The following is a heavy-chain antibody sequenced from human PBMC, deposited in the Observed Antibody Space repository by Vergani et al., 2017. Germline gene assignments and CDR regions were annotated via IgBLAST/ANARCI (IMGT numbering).Heavy chain of an antibody. CDR1: GGTFSSYA. V-gene: IGHV1-69*18. J-gene: IGHJ3*02. CDR2: IIPIFGTA. CDR3: ARGSYYGSGSYPLQSYAFDI. Sequence: QVQLVQSGAEVKKPGSSVKVSCKASGGTFSSYAISWVRQAPGQGLEWMGRIIPIFGTANYAQKFQGRVTITADESTSTAYMELSSLRSEDTAVYYCARGSYYGSGSYPLQSYAFDIWGQGTMVTVSS. D-gene: IGHD3-10*01.